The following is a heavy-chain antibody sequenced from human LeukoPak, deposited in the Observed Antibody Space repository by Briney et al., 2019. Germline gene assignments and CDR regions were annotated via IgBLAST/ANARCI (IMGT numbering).Heavy chain of an antibody. J-gene: IGHJ6*03. CDR3: AAKNTFDYYYYYMDV. V-gene: IGHV4-39*01. CDR2: IYYSGST. CDR1: GGSISSSSYY. Sequence: PSETLSLTCTVSGGSISSSSYYWGWIRQPPGKGLEWIGSIYYSGSTYYNPSLKSRVTISVDTSKNQFSLKLSSVTAADTAVYYCAAKNTFDYYYYYMDVWGKGTTVTISS. D-gene: IGHD2/OR15-2a*01.